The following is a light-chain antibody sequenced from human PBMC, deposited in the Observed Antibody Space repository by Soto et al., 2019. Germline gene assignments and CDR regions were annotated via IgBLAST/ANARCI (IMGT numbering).Light chain of an antibody. CDR2: AAS. V-gene: IGKV1-27*01. CDR1: QDINIY. J-gene: IGKJ4*01. CDR3: QKYDGAPLT. Sequence: DIQMTQSPSSLSASVGDRVTITCRAGQDINIYLAWYQQKPGKVPKLLISAASTLQSGVPSRFSGSGSGTDFTLTISSLQPEDGATYYCQKYDGAPLTFDGGTKVEIK.